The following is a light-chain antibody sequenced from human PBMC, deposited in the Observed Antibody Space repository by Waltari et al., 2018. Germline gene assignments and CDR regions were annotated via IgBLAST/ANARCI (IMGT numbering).Light chain of an antibody. J-gene: IGKJ2*01. V-gene: IGKV1-17*01. CDR2: FAS. Sequence: DIQMTQSPSSLSASAGDTVTITCRASQDISNFVAWYQQKPGKAPKRLIYFASNLETGVPSRFRGSGSGTGFTLTITGLQPEDFATYYCQQHTTYPVTFGQGTKVEIK. CDR1: QDISNF. CDR3: QQHTTYPVT.